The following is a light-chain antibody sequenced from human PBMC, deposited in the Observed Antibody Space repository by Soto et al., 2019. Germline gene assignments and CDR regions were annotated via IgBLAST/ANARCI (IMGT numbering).Light chain of an antibody. V-gene: IGKV1-5*03. CDR3: QQYNGLTTWT. J-gene: IGKJ1*01. Sequence: DLQMTQSPSTLSASVGDRVTITCRASQNIYIWLAWYQKKPGKAPNLLIYKASTLQSGVPSRFSGNGSGTEFTLTITRLKPDAYATYYCQQYNGLTTWTFGQGTKVDIK. CDR2: KAS. CDR1: QNIYIW.